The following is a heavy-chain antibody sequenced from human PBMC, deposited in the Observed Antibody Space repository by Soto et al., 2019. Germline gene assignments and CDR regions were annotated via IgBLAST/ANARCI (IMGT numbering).Heavy chain of an antibody. CDR3: ARGLEAGYDFAY. J-gene: IGHJ4*02. D-gene: IGHD3-16*01. CDR2: ITTSGDRS. CDR1: GFNFSSYA. V-gene: IGHV3-23*01. Sequence: EVQLLESGGRLIQPGGSLRLSCAASGFNFSSYAMSRIRQAPGKGPEWVAGITTSGDRSGYADSVKGRFTVSRDNSQNTMYLQLNSLRGDDTAIYYCARGLEAGYDFAYWGQGTLVTVSS.